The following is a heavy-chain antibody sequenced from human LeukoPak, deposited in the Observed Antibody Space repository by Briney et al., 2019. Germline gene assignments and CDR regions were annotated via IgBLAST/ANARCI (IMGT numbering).Heavy chain of an antibody. J-gene: IGHJ4*02. D-gene: IGHD3-10*01. CDR2: TSYDGGNK. CDR1: GFTFNTYG. Sequence: PGGSLRLSCVASGFTFNTYGMHWVRQAPGKGLEWVAATSYDGGNKWYVDSVKGRFTISRDNAKNSLYLQMNSLRVEDTAVYYCARAEGSGSSFDYWGQGTLVTVSS. V-gene: IGHV3-30*03. CDR3: ARAEGSGSSFDY.